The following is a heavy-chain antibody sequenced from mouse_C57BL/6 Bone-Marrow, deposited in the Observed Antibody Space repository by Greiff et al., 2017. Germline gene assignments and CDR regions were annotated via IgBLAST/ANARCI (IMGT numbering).Heavy chain of an antibody. Sequence: VQLQQSGAELARPGASVKLSCKASGYTFTSYGISWVKQRPGQGLEWIGEIYPRSGNTYYNEKFKGKATLTADKSSSTAYMELRSLTSDYSAVYCGATLYYGDYGGFAYWGQGTLVTVSA. V-gene: IGHV1-81*01. CDR1: GYTFTSYG. CDR3: ATLYYGDYGGFAY. D-gene: IGHD2-13*01. J-gene: IGHJ3*01. CDR2: IYPRSGNT.